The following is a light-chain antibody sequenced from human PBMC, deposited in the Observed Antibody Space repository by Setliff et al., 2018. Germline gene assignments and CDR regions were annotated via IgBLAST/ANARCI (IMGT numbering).Light chain of an antibody. CDR3: GSYRGGDTLSYV. Sequence: QSALTQPPSVSGAPGQRITISCTGSTSNIGANYYVHWYQQLPGTAPKLLIHANMNRPSGVPDRFSASNSGTSASLTISGLQAEDEGDYFCGSYRGGDTLSYVFGTGTKVTVL. J-gene: IGLJ1*01. V-gene: IGLV1-40*01. CDR2: ANM. CDR1: TSNIGANYY.